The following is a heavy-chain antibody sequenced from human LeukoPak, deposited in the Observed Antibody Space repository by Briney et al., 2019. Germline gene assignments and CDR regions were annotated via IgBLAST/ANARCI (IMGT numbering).Heavy chain of an antibody. J-gene: IGHJ3*01. V-gene: IGHV3-7*03. CDR2: IKQDGSEK. CDR3: ARSSYSSSSSV. Sequence: GGSLRLSCAASGFTFSSYWMSWVRQAPGKGLEWVANIKQDGSEKYYVDSVKGRFTISRDNAKNSLYLQINSLRAEDTAVYYCARSSYSSSSSVWGQGTMVTVSS. D-gene: IGHD6-6*01. CDR1: GFTFSSYW.